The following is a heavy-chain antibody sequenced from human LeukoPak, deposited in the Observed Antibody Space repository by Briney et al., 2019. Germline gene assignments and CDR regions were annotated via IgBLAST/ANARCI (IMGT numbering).Heavy chain of an antibody. J-gene: IGHJ3*01. V-gene: IGHV3-7*03. CDR2: IKQDGSEK. CDR3: ARSSYSSSSSV. Sequence: GGSLRLSCAASGFTFSSYWMSWVRQAPGKGLEWVANIKQDGSEKYYVDSVKGRFTISRDNAKNSLYLQINSLRAEDTAVYYCARSSYSSSSSVWGQGTMVTVSS. D-gene: IGHD6-6*01. CDR1: GFTFSSYW.